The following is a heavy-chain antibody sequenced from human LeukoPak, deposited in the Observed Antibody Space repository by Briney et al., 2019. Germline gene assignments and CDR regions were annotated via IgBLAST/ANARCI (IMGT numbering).Heavy chain of an antibody. CDR2: TRNKANSYTT. CDR1: GFTFSDHY. J-gene: IGHJ4*02. V-gene: IGHV3-72*01. CDR3: TTDGGLY. D-gene: IGHD3/OR15-3a*01. Sequence: GGSLRLSCAASGFTFSDHYMDWVRQAPGKGLEWVGRTRNKANSYTTEYAASVKGRFTISRDDSKNSLYLQMNSLKTEDTAIYYCTTDGGLYWGQGTLVTVSS.